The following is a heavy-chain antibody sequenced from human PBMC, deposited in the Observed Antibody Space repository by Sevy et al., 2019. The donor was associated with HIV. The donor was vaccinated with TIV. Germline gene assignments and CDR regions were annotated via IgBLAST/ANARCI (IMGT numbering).Heavy chain of an antibody. CDR3: ARGRSYNHDY. CDR1: GFTFSNYA. V-gene: IGHV3-30-3*01. D-gene: IGHD1-1*01. Sequence: GRSLRLSCAASGFTFSNYAMHWVRQSPGKGLEWVAVISYDGSSKTYAESVKGRFTISRDNSKNTLYLQMNTLRTEDTAMYYCARGRSYNHDYWGQGTLVTVSS. CDR2: ISYDGSSK. J-gene: IGHJ4*02.